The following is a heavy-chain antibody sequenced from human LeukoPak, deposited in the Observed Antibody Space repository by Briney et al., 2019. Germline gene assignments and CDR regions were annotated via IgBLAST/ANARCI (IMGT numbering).Heavy chain of an antibody. CDR2: IIPIFGTA. D-gene: IGHD3-9*01. J-gene: IGHJ4*02. Sequence: SVKVSCKASGGTFSSYAISWVRQAPGQGFEWMGGIIPIFGTANYAQKFQGRVTITADESTSTAYMELSSLRSEDTAVYYCARAGHYDILTGYYGGHYWGQGTLVTVSS. CDR3: ARAGHYDILTGYYGGHY. V-gene: IGHV1-69*13. CDR1: GGTFSSYA.